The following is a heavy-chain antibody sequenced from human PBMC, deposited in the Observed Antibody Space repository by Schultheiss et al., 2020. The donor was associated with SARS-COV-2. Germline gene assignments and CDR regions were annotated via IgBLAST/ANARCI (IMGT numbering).Heavy chain of an antibody. J-gene: IGHJ5*02. D-gene: IGHD1-20*01. CDR1: GGTFSSYA. Sequence: SVKVSCKASGGTFSSYAISWVRQAPGQGLEWMGGIIPILGIANYAQKFQGRVTITADKSTSTAYMELSSLRSEDTAVYYCARKHISGTGDWFDPWGQGTLVTVSS. CDR3: ARKHISGTGDWFDP. CDR2: IIPILGIA. V-gene: IGHV1-69*10.